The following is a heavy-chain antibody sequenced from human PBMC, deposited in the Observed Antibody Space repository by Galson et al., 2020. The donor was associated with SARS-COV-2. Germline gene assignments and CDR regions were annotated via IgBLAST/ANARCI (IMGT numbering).Heavy chain of an antibody. V-gene: IGHV4-38-2*01. CDR1: GYSVSTTNY. CDR2: IYPNGTT. D-gene: IGHD2-21*02. Sequence: SETLSLTCAVSGYSVSTTNYWGWVRLAPGKGLEWTGSIYPNGTTYYNPSLKSRFTISVDTSRNQFSLTLASLTAADTAFYYCARQGVNMIVLVTVPGWFFDLWGRGTLVTVSS. J-gene: IGHJ2*01. CDR3: ARQGVNMIVLVTVPGWFFDL.